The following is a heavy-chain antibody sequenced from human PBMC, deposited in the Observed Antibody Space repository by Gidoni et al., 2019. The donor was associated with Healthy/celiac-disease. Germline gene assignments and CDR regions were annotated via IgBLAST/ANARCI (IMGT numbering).Heavy chain of an antibody. CDR3: ARAGGWELRDTFDY. D-gene: IGHD1-26*01. CDR1: GFTFSSYS. J-gene: IGHJ4*02. V-gene: IGHV3-21*01. CDR2: ISSSSSYI. Sequence: EVQLVESGGGLVKPGGSLRLSCAASGFTFSSYSMNWVRQAPGKGLEWVSSISSSSSYIYYADSVKGRFTISRDNAKNSLYLQMNSLRAEDTAVYYCARAGGWELRDTFDYWGQGTLVTVSS.